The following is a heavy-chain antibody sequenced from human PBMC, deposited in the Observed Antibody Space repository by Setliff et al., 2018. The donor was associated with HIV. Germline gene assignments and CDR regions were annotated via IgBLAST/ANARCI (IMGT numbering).Heavy chain of an antibody. J-gene: IGHJ4*02. Sequence: PSETLSLTCAVSRSYISGSYYWAWIRQPPGKGLEWIGSIYHSGSTYYNPDPSLTGRVTISVDTSKNQFSLKLAFVTAADTAVYYCARYSTLTTNFDYWGQGTLVTVSS. V-gene: IGHV4-38-2*01. CDR1: RSYISGSYY. D-gene: IGHD4-17*01. CDR3: ARYSTLTTNFDY. CDR2: IYHSGST.